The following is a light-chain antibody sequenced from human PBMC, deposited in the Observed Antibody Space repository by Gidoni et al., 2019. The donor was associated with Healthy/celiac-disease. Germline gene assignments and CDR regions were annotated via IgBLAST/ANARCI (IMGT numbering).Light chain of an antibody. J-gene: IGKJ4*01. CDR2: AAS. Sequence: DIQMTQSPSSLSASVGDRITITCRASQNISSYLNWYQQKPGKAPKLLIYAASSLQSGVPPRFSDSVSVTDLTHTIISLQPEEFVAYYGQQSYTTRRTFGGGTKVEIK. CDR3: QQSYTTRRT. V-gene: IGKV1-39*01. CDR1: QNISSY.